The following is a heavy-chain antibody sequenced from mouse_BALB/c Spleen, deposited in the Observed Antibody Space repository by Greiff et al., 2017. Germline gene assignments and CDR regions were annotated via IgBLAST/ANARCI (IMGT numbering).Heavy chain of an antibody. D-gene: IGHD2-10*02. CDR2: INPSNGRT. CDR3: ARSGYGNDVDY. J-gene: IGHJ2*01. V-gene: IGHV1S81*02. CDR1: GYTFTSYW. Sequence: QVQLQQPGAELVKPGASVKLSCKASGYTFTSYWMHWVKQRPGQGLEWIGEINPSNGRTNYNEKFKSKATLTVDKSSSTAYMQLSSLTSEDSAVYYCARSGYGNDVDYWGQGTTLTVSS.